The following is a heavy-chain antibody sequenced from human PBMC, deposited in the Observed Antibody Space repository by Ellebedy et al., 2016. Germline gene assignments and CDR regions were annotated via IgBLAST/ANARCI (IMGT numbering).Heavy chain of an antibody. D-gene: IGHD6-19*01. CDR3: AREPYSSGWCYIDY. CDR1: GFAVSNTY. V-gene: IGHV3-53*01. Sequence: GESLKISCAASGFAVSNTYMSWVRQAPGKGLEWVSVIYADGRTYYADSVKGRFAISRDNSKNTLYLEMNGLRPEDTAVYYCAREPYSSGWCYIDYWGPGTLVTVSS. CDR2: IYADGRT. J-gene: IGHJ4*02.